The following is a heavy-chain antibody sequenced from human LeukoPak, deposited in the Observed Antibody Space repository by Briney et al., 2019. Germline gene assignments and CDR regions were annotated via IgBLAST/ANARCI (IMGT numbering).Heavy chain of an antibody. CDR1: GGTFTSYA. CDR2: TISFFGTA. Sequence: GASVKLSCKASGGTFTSYAISWVRQAPGQGLEWMGGTISFFGTANYAQKYQGRVTITSDKSTSTAYMELSSLRSEDTAVYYCASSAIAVAGRTRGGFDPWGQGTLVTVSS. CDR3: ASSAIAVAGRTRGGFDP. V-gene: IGHV1-69*06. J-gene: IGHJ5*02. D-gene: IGHD6-19*01.